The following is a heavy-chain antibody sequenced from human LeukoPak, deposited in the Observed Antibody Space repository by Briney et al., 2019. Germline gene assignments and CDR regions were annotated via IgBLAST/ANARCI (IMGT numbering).Heavy chain of an antibody. J-gene: IGHJ4*02. V-gene: IGHV1-2*02. CDR2: INPNSGGT. Sequence: GASVKVSCKASGYTFTGYYMHWVRQAPGQGLEWMGWINPNSGGTNYAQKLQGRVTMTTDTSTSTAYMELRSLRSDDTAVYYCARATRYSGSYYSYFDYWGQGTLVTVSS. CDR3: ARATRYSGSYYSYFDY. D-gene: IGHD1-26*01. CDR1: GYTFTGYY.